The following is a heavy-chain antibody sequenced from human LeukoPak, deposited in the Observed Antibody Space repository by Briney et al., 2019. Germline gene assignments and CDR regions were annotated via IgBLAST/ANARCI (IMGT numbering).Heavy chain of an antibody. CDR1: GFTFSTYV. J-gene: IGHJ6*02. V-gene: IGHV3-33*01. CDR3: ARDLGNAIPSYYYYGMDV. Sequence: PGGSLRLSCAASGFTFSTYVIHWVRQAPGKGLEWVALIWHDGSNKYYGDSVKDRFTISRDNSKNTLYLQMDSLRDEDTAVYYCARDLGNAIPSYYYYGMDVWGQGTTVTVSS. CDR2: IWHDGSNK. D-gene: IGHD2-8*01.